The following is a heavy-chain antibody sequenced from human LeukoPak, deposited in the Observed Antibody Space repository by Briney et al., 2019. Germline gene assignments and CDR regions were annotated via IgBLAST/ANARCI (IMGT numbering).Heavy chain of an antibody. V-gene: IGHV3-23*01. D-gene: IGHD2-21*02. Sequence: GGSLRLSCAASGFAFSSYALSWVSQAPGKGLEWVSAIAGGGGARYADSVQGRFTISRDNPGNTLYLQMNSLRAEDTAIYYCAKTPGGIVTAIPDYWGQGTLVTVSS. CDR3: AKTPGGIVTAIPDY. CDR1: GFAFSSYA. J-gene: IGHJ4*02. CDR2: IAGGGGA.